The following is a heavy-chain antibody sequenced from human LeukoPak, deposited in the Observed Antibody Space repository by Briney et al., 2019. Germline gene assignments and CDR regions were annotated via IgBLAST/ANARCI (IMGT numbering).Heavy chain of an antibody. D-gene: IGHD3-10*01. Sequence: PGGSLRLSCAASGFTFSSYSMNWVRQAPGKGLEWVSSISSSSSYICYADSVKGRFTISRDNAKNSLYLQMNSLRAEDTAVYYCAREGYYYGSGSYYITDAFDIWGQGTMVTVSS. CDR1: GFTFSSYS. J-gene: IGHJ3*02. V-gene: IGHV3-21*01. CDR2: ISSSSSYI. CDR3: AREGYYYGSGSYYITDAFDI.